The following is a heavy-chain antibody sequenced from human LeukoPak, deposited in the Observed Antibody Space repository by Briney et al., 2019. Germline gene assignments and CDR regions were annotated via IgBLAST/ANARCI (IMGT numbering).Heavy chain of an antibody. CDR2: LDPEGGGL. J-gene: IGHJ6*03. D-gene: IGHD6-25*01. CDR1: GNSLIYLS. Sequence: ASVKVSCKVSGNSLIYLSMHWVRQAPGKGLEWLGGLDPEGGGLIYAQHLQGRVIMTEDTSTDTGYMELRSLKSEDTGVYYCATVFPQRGYYYMDVWGTGTTVIVSS. V-gene: IGHV1-24*01. CDR3: ATVFPQRGYYYMDV.